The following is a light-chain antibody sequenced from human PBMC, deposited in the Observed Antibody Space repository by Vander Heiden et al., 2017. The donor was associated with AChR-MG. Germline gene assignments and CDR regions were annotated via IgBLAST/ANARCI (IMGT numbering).Light chain of an antibody. CDR3: QQYYSTSLT. CDR1: QSVLYSANNKNY. V-gene: IGKV4-1*01. CDR2: WAS. Sequence: DFVMTQSPDSLAVSLGESATINCKSSQSVLYSANNKNYLAWYQQKSGQPPKLLFYWASTRESGVPDRFSGSGSGTDFTLTISSLQAEDVAVYYCQQYYSTSLTFGGGTKVEIK. J-gene: IGKJ4*01.